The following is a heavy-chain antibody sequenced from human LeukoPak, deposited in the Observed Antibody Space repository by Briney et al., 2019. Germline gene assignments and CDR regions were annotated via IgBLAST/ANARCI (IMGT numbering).Heavy chain of an antibody. CDR1: GYTFTSYG. CDR3: AREGADCSGGSCYNWFDP. D-gene: IGHD2-15*01. J-gene: IGHJ5*02. V-gene: IGHV7-4-1*02. Sequence: GASVKVSCKASGYTFTSYGISWVRQAPGQGLEWMGWINTNTGNPTYAQGFTGRFVFSLDSSVSTAYLQISSLKAEDTAVYYCAREGADCSGGSCYNWFDPWGQGTLVTVSS. CDR2: INTNTGNP.